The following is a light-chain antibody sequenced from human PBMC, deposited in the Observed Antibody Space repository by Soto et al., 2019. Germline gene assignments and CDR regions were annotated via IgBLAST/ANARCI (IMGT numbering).Light chain of an antibody. J-gene: IGLJ1*01. CDR3: SSYTSSDSLYV. Sequence: QSVLTQPASVSGSPGQSITISCTGTSSDVGGYDYVSWYQQHPGKAPKLMIYEVSNRPSGVSIRFSGSRSGHTASLTISGLRAEDEADYYCSSYTSSDSLYVFGTGTKVTVL. CDR1: SSDVGGYDY. CDR2: EVS. V-gene: IGLV2-14*01.